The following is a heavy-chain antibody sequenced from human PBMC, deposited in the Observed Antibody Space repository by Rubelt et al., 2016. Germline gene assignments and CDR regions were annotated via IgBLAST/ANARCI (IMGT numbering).Heavy chain of an antibody. J-gene: IGHJ3*02. V-gene: IGHV4-59*01. D-gene: IGHD1-26*01. CDR2: IYYSGST. CDR3: ARDWYRSLGGSYYCAFDI. Sequence: QVQLQESGPGLVKPSETLSLTCTVSGGSISSYYWSWIRQPPGKGLEWIGHIYYSGSTNYNPSLKSRVTISVDTSKNQCSLKLSSVTAADTAVYYCARDWYRSLGGSYYCAFDIWGQGTMVTVSS. CDR1: GGSISSYY.